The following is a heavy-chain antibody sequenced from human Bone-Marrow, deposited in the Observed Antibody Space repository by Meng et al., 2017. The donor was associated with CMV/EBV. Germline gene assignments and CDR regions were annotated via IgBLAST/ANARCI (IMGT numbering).Heavy chain of an antibody. CDR1: GFTFDDYA. J-gene: IGHJ3*02. V-gene: IGHV3-9*01. CDR3: AKDSVGAFDI. Sequence: SLKISCAASGFTFDDYAMHWVRQAPGKGLEWVSGISWNSGSIGYADSVKGRFTISRDNAKNSLYLQMNSLRAEDTAVYYCAKDSVGAFDIWGQGTTVTVSS. CDR2: ISWNSGSI. D-gene: IGHD3-3*01.